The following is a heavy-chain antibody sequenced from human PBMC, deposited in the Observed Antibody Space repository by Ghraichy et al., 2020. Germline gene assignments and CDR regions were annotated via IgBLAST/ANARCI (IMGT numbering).Heavy chain of an antibody. CDR2: ISGSGGST. Sequence: GESLNISCAASGFTFSSYAMSWVRQAPGKGLEWVSAISGSGGSTYYADSVKGRFTISRDNSKNTLYLQMNSLRAEDTAVYYCAKDLGADIVVVPAASSSGGSLFVEWLPQIYYYYYGMDVWGQGTTVTVSS. V-gene: IGHV3-23*01. CDR3: AKDLGADIVVVPAASSSGGSLFVEWLPQIYYYYYGMDV. D-gene: IGHD2-2*01. CDR1: GFTFSSYA. J-gene: IGHJ6*02.